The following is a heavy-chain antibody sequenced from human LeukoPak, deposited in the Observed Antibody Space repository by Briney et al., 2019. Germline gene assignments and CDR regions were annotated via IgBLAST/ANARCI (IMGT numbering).Heavy chain of an antibody. CDR2: ISSSSSYI. J-gene: IGHJ4*02. CDR1: GFTVTYTY. D-gene: IGHD2-15*01. Sequence: GGSLRLSCAASGFTVTYTYMSWVRQAPGKGLEWVSSISSSSSYIYYADSVKGRITISRDNAKNSLYLQMNSLRAEDTAVYYCARGAATYYFDYWGQGTLVTVSS. V-gene: IGHV3-21*01. CDR3: ARGAATYYFDY.